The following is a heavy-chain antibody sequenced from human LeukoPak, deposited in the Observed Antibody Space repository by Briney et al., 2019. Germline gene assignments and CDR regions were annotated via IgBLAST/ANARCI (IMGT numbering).Heavy chain of an antibody. Sequence: SETLSLTCAVYGESFVGYYWTWIRQPPGKGLEWIGEIDYTGSTNYNPSLKSRVTISVDTSKNQFSLNLSSVTAADTAVYYCARVSDNWNYGYYYYYMDVWGKGTTVTVSS. J-gene: IGHJ6*03. CDR3: ARVSDNWNYGYYYYYMDV. CDR1: GESFVGYY. CDR2: IDYTGST. V-gene: IGHV4-34*01. D-gene: IGHD1-7*01.